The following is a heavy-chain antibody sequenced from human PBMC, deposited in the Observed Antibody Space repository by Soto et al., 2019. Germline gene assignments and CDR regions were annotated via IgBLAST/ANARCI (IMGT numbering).Heavy chain of an antibody. Sequence: QVQLVQSGAEVKKPGASVKVSCKASGYTFTSYDINWVRQATGQGLEWMGWMNPNSGNTGYAQKVQGSVTTTRNTSLSTGSLGLSSLCCEGTGVYYCAGEVVRGVDVWGQGETVTVSS. CDR2: MNPNSGNT. CDR1: GYTFTSYD. CDR3: AGEVVRGVDV. J-gene: IGHJ6*02. D-gene: IGHD2-15*01. V-gene: IGHV1-8*01.